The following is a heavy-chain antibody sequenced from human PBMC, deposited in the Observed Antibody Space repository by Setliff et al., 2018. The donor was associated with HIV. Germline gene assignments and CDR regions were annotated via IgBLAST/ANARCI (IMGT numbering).Heavy chain of an antibody. Sequence: ASVKVSCKASGYTFTTYYIHWVRQAPGQGLKWMGILNPSEGTTSFAQKFQGRVTMTRDTSTSTVYMDLSSLRADDTAVYYCVRGYRSAWNSWFDAWGQGTRVTVSS. D-gene: IGHD6-19*01. CDR1: GYTFTTYY. CDR3: VRGYRSAWNSWFDA. V-gene: IGHV1-46*01. J-gene: IGHJ5*02. CDR2: LNPSEGTT.